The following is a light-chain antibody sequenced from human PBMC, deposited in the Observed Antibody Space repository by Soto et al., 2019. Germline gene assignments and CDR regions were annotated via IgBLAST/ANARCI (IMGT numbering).Light chain of an antibody. CDR1: QSVGRDY. Sequence: EIVLTQSPGTLSLSPGERATLSCRASQSVGRDYLAWYQQKPGQAPRLLIHGTSYRATGIPDRFRGSGSGTDFILTISRLEPEDFAVYYCQQYGSSPTFGRGTKVDIK. CDR3: QQYGSSPT. J-gene: IGKJ1*01. V-gene: IGKV3-20*01. CDR2: GTS.